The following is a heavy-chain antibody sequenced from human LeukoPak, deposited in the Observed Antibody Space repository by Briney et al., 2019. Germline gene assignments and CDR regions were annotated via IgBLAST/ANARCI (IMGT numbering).Heavy chain of an antibody. J-gene: IGHJ4*02. CDR3: ARELAVGYSNYREPFDY. CDR2: INHSGST. D-gene: IGHD4-11*01. Sequence: ASETLSLTCAVYGGSFSGYYWSWIRQPPGKGLEWIGEINHSGSTNYNPSLKSRVTISVDTSKNQFSLKLSSVTAADTAVYYCARELAVGYSNYREPFDYWGQGTLVTVSS. V-gene: IGHV4-34*01. CDR1: GGSFSGYY.